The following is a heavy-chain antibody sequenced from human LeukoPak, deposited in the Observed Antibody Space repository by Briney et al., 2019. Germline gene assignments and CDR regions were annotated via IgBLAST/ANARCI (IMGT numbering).Heavy chain of an antibody. CDR1: GGSISGYY. D-gene: IGHD3-10*01. V-gene: IGHV4-59*01. CDR2: IYYTGRS. J-gene: IGHJ4*02. CDR3: ARYGNLDRSESYDY. Sequence: SETLSLTCTVSGGSISGYYWSWIRQPPGKGLEWIGYIYYTGRSNYNSSPKTQVTISVDTSKNQFFVKVSSVTASETAVYYCARYGNLDRSESYDYWGQGTL.